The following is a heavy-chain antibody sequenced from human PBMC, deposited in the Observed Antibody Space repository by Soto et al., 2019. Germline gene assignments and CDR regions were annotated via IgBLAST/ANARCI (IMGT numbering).Heavy chain of an antibody. D-gene: IGHD3-3*01. CDR3: AAVPVLRFLKWLPAYFDY. J-gene: IGHJ4*02. CDR2: LVVGSGNT. Sequence: GASVKVSCKTSGFIFTSSAVQWVRQARGQRLEWMGWLVVGSGNTHYAQHFQERVTLTRDMSTGTAYMELSSLRSEDTAVYYCAAVPVLRFLKWLPAYFDYWGQGTLVTVSS. V-gene: IGHV1-58*01. CDR1: GFIFTSSA.